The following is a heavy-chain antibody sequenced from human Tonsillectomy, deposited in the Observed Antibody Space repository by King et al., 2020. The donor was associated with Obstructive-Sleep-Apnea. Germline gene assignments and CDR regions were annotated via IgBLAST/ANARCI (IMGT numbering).Heavy chain of an antibody. CDR3: AREYYDILTGYSAFDS. Sequence: EGQLVQSGGGLVQPGGSLRLSCAASGFTFSSYWMSWVRQAPGKGLEWVANIKQDGSEKYYVDSVKGRFTISRDNAKNSLYLQMNSLRAEDTAVYYCAREYYDILTGYSAFDSWGQGTMVTVSS. CDR2: IKQDGSEK. V-gene: IGHV3-7*01. CDR1: GFTFSSYW. D-gene: IGHD3-9*01. J-gene: IGHJ3*02.